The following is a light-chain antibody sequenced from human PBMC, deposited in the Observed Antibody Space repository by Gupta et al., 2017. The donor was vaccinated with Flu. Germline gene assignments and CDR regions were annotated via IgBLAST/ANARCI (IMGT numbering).Light chain of an antibody. V-gene: IGLV1-44*01. CDR2: LNN. Sequence: QSVLTQTPSASGTPGQRVTIYCSGSSSNIGTNTLNWYQQLPGTAPNLLLYLNNQRPSGFPDRFSGSNSGTSASLAISGLQSEDEADYYCGAWDDSLNVHVFGTGTKVTVL. J-gene: IGLJ1*01. CDR3: GAWDDSLNVHV. CDR1: SSNIGTNT.